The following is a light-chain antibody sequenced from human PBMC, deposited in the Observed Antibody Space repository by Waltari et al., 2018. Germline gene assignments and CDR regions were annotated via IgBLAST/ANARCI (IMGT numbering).Light chain of an antibody. J-gene: IGKJ1*01. CDR2: AAS. CDR1: QGISNY. Sequence: IQLTQSPSSLSASVGDRVTITCRASQGISNYLAWYQQKPGKALKLLSYAASTLQSGGPSRFSGGGSGTDFTLTISSLQPDDVATYYCQQLNSYQWTFGQGTKVEIK. CDR3: QQLNSYQWT. V-gene: IGKV1-9*01.